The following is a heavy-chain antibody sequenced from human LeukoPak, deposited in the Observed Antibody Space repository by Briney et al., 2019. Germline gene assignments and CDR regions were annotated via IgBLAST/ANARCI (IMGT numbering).Heavy chain of an antibody. V-gene: IGHV4-30-4*07. CDR3: ARGTYSSDSEY. Sequence: SETLSLTCAVSGGSISSGGYSWSWIRQPPGKGLEWIGYMYYTGNTHYNPSLRSRITISVDTSKNQFSLKLSSVTAADTAVYYCARGTYSSDSEYWGQGTLVTVSS. J-gene: IGHJ4*02. CDR1: GGSISSGGYS. D-gene: IGHD6-25*01. CDR2: MYYTGNT.